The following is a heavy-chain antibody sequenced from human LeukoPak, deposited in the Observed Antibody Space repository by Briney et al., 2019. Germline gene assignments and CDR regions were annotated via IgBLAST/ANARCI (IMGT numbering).Heavy chain of an antibody. CDR1: GGTFSSYA. CDR3: ARDNSKLVRYYYYGMDV. V-gene: IGHV1-69*13. J-gene: IGHJ6*02. CDR2: IIPIFGTA. Sequence: GASVKVSCKASGGTFSSYAISWVRQAPGQGLEWMEGIIPIFGTANYAQKFQGRVTITADESTSTAYMELSSLRSEYTAVYYCARDNSKLVRYYYYGMDVWGQGTTVTVSS. D-gene: IGHD6-13*01.